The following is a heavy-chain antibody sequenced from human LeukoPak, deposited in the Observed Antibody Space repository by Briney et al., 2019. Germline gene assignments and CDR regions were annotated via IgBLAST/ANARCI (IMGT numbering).Heavy chain of an antibody. CDR3: AREPTFSGWFDP. V-gene: IGHV4-59*02. D-gene: IGHD3-16*01. CDR2: IHSSGST. CDR1: GGSVRGYY. J-gene: IGHJ5*02. Sequence: SETLSLTCTVSGGSVRGYYWSWLRQSPGTGLEWIAFIHSSGSTHYNPSLKSRVTISVDTSKNQFSPKLNFVTAADTAVYYCAREPTFSGWFDPWGQGTLVSVSS.